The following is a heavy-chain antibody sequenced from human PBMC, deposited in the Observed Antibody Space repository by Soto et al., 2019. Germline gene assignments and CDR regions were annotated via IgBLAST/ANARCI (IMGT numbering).Heavy chain of an antibody. D-gene: IGHD6-13*01. J-gene: IGHJ4*02. CDR3: ARVPGSNWSLAYPNNYFDY. V-gene: IGHV4-59*01. Sequence: SETLSLTCTVSGGSISSYYWSWIRQPPGKGLEWIGYIYYSVSTNYNPSLKSRVTISVDTSKNQFSLKLSSVTAADTAVYYCARVPGSNWSLAYPNNYFDYWGQGTLVTVS. CDR1: GGSISSYY. CDR2: IYYSVST.